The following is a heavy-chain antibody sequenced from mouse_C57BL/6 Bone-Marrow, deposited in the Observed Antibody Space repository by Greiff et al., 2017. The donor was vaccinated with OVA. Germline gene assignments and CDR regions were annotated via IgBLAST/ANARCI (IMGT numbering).Heavy chain of an antibody. CDR1: GYTFTDYY. J-gene: IGHJ3*01. D-gene: IGHD2-4*01. V-gene: IGHV1-19*01. CDR2: INPYNGGT. Sequence: VQLQQSGPVLVKPGASVKMSCKASGYTFTDYYMNWVKQSPGKSLEWIGVINPYNGGTSYNQKFKGKATLTVDKSSSTAYMELNSLTSEDSAVYYCARYYDYDWFAYWGQGTLVTGSA. CDR3: ARYYDYDWFAY.